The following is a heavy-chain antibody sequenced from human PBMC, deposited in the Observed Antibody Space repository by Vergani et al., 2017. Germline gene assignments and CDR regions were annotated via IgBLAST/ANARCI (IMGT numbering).Heavy chain of an antibody. CDR1: GFTFSSYS. D-gene: IGHD6-13*01. CDR3: ARDSLPDSSSWYPTKNWFDP. J-gene: IGHJ5*02. Sequence: EVQLVESGGGLVKPGGSLRLSCAASGFTFSSYSMNWVRQAPGKGLEWVSSISSSSSYIYYADSVKGCFTISRDNAKNSLYLQMNSLRAEDTAVYYCARDSLPDSSSWYPTKNWFDPWGQGTLVTVSS. CDR2: ISSSSSYI. V-gene: IGHV3-21*01.